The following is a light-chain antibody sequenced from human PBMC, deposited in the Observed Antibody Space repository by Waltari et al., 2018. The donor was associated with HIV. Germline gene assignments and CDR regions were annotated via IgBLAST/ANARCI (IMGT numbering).Light chain of an antibody. CDR3: ATWDNGLNGRHV. V-gene: IGLV1-44*01. Sequence: QSVLTQTPSASGTPGQRVTISCSGGSSNIGANIVNWYQLLPGRAPRLLIYATKQLTSAVPARFSGSKSGTSASLAISGLQSEDEGDYYCATWDNGLNGRHVFGTGTQVTV. J-gene: IGLJ1*01. CDR2: ATK. CDR1: SSNIGANI.